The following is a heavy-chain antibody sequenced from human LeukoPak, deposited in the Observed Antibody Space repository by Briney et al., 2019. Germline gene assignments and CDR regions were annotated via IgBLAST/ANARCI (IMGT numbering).Heavy chain of an antibody. J-gene: IGHJ5*02. Sequence: GGSLRLSCAASGFTFSSYWMHWVRQAPGKGLVWVSRINSDGSSTNYADSVKGRFTISRDNAKNTLYLQMNSLRAEDMAVYYCARDRYSNWFDPWGQGTLVTVSS. CDR3: ARDRYSNWFDP. V-gene: IGHV3-74*01. CDR1: GFTFSSYW. D-gene: IGHD5-12*01. CDR2: INSDGSST.